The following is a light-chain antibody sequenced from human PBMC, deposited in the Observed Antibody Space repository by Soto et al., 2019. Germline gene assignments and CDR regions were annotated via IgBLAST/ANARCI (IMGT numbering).Light chain of an antibody. CDR2: GAS. V-gene: IGKV3-20*01. J-gene: IGKJ2*01. Sequence: EIVLTQSPGTLYLSPGERATLSCRASQSISSSYLAWYQQKPGQAPRLLIYGASSRATGIPDRFTGSGSGTDFTLTISRLEAEDFAVYYCHQYGSSPMYTFGQGTKLEIK. CDR3: HQYGSSPMYT. CDR1: QSISSSY.